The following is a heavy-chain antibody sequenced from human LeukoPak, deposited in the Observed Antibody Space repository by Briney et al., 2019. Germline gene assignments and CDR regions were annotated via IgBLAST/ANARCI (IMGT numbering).Heavy chain of an antibody. Sequence: PGGSLRLSCAASGFTVSSNYMSWVRQAPGKGLEWVSVIYSGGSTYYADSVKGRFTISRDNSKNTLYLQMNSLRAEDTAVYYCARVVWGSGSPEVYYFDYWGQGTLVTVSS. J-gene: IGHJ4*02. CDR3: ARVVWGSGSPEVYYFDY. CDR1: GFTVSSNY. CDR2: IYSGGST. D-gene: IGHD3-10*01. V-gene: IGHV3-53*01.